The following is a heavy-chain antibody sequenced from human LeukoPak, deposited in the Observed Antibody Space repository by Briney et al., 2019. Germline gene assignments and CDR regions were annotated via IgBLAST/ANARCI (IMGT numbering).Heavy chain of an antibody. CDR3: ARDSAIAAPDAFDI. D-gene: IGHD6-13*01. J-gene: IGHJ3*02. CDR1: GFTVSSNY. V-gene: IGHV3-66*01. CDR2: IYSGGST. Sequence: GGSLRLSCAASGFTVSSNYMSWVRQAPGKGLEWVSVIYSGGSTYYADSVKGRFTISRDNSKNTLYLQMNSLRAEDTAVYYCARDSAIAAPDAFDIWGQGTMVTVSS.